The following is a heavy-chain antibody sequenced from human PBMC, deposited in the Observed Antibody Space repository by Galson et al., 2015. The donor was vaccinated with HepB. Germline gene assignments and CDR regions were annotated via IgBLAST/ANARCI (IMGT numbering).Heavy chain of an antibody. J-gene: IGHJ3*02. V-gene: IGHV5-51*01. CDR2: IYPGDSDT. CDR1: GCSFSTYW. D-gene: IGHD6-19*01. CDR3: ARYLAVAAPSWVFDI. Sequence: QSGAEVKKPGESLKISCKGSGCSFSTYWIGWVRQMPGKGLEWMGIIYPGDSDTRYSPSFQGQVTISIDKSINTAYLQWSSLKASDTAIYYCARYLAVAAPSWVFDIWGQGTMVTVSS.